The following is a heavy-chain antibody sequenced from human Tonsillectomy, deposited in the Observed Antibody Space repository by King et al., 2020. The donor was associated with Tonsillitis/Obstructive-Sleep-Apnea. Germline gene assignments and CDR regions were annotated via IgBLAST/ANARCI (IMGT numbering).Heavy chain of an antibody. CDR2: IWYDGSNK. V-gene: IGHV3-33*01. Sequence: VQLVESGGGVVQPGRSLRLSCAASGFTFSSYSMHWVRQAPGKGLEWVAVIWYDGSNKYYADSVKGRFTISRDNSKNTLYLQMNSLRAEDTAVYYCAREYCSSTSCRDYYYYYYMDVWGKGTTVTVSS. CDR1: GFTFSSYS. J-gene: IGHJ6*03. D-gene: IGHD2-2*01. CDR3: AREYCSSTSCRDYYYYYYMDV.